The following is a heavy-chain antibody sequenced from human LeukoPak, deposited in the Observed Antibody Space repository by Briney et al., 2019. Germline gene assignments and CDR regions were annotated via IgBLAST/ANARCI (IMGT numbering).Heavy chain of an antibody. CDR2: IKQDGSEK. CDR3: ARLMITFGGVIVAFDY. CDR1: GFTFSSHW. D-gene: IGHD3-16*02. Sequence: GGSLRLSCAASGFTFSSHWMHWVRQAPGKGLEWVANIKQDGSEKYYVDSVKGRFTISRDNAKNSLYLQMNSLRAEDTAVYYCARLMITFGGVIVAFDYWGQGTLVTVSS. J-gene: IGHJ4*02. V-gene: IGHV3-7*04.